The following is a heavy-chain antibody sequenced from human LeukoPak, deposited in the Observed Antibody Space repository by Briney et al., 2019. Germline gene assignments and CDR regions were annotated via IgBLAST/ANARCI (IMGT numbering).Heavy chain of an antibody. J-gene: IGHJ4*02. D-gene: IGHD3-3*01. CDR3: ARWSGDYKFDY. CDR1: GFTFSNYA. V-gene: IGHV3-23*01. Sequence: GGSLRLSCVASGFTFSNYAMTWVRQVSGKGLEWVSGISGSGGGTYYAASVKGRFTISRDNSKDTLFLQMNSLRADDTALYYCARWSGDYKFDYWGQRTLVTVSS. CDR2: ISGSGGGT.